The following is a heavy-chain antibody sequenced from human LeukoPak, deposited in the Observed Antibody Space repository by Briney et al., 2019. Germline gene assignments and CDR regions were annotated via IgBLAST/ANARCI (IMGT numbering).Heavy chain of an antibody. CDR2: IYYSGST. V-gene: IGHV4-31*11. D-gene: IGHD2-15*01. CDR1: GGSISSGGYY. J-gene: IGHJ5*02. CDR3: AREADCSGGSCQEAWLDP. Sequence: SETLSLTCAVSGGSISSGGYYWSWIRQHPGKGLEWIGYIYYSGSTYYNPSLKGRVTISVDTSKNQFSLKLSSVTAADTAVYYCAREADCSGGSCQEAWLDPWGQGTLVTVSS.